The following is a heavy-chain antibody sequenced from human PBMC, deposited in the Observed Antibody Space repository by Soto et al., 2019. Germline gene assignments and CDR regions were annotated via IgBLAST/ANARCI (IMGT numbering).Heavy chain of an antibody. J-gene: IGHJ6*02. Sequence: QVQLEQSGAEVKKPGSSVKVSCKASGGTFRTAAISWVRQAPGQGLEWMGGIMPVFRTPDYAQKFQGRVTITPDEATTTASMQLSVLRSDDTAVYNCARDNARTQLGRNHCYILDVWGQGTTITVPS. CDR1: GGTFRTAA. V-gene: IGHV1-69*05. CDR3: ARDNARTQLGRNHCYILDV. CDR2: IMPVFRTP. D-gene: IGHD2-15*01.